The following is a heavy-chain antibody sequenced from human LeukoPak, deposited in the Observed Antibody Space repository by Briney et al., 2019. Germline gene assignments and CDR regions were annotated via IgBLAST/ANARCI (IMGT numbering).Heavy chain of an antibody. CDR3: ARDGPVNYDFWSDRRAFDY. V-gene: IGHV3-21*01. Sequence: XMNXVXQXXXXXXXXXSXXSSTRSYIYYADSVNARFTISRDNAKNSLYLQMNSLRAEDTAVYYCARDGPVNYDFWSDRRAFDYWGQGTLVTVSS. D-gene: IGHD3-3*01. J-gene: IGHJ4*02. CDR2: XSSTRSYI. CDR1: X.